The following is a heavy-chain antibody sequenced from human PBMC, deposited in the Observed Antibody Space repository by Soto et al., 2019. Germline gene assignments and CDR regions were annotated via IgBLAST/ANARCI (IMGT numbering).Heavy chain of an antibody. CDR2: ISSSSSTI. CDR1: GFTFSSYS. J-gene: IGHJ6*03. CDR3: ARAAAYCSSTSCQTKYYYYYYMDF. V-gene: IGHV3-48*01. Sequence: GGSLRLSSAASGFTFSSYSMNWVRQAPWKGLEWVSYISSSSSTIYYADSVKGRFTISRDNAKNSLYLQMSSLRAEGTAVYYCARAAAYCSSTSCQTKYYYYYYMDFWGKGTTVTVSS. D-gene: IGHD2-2*01.